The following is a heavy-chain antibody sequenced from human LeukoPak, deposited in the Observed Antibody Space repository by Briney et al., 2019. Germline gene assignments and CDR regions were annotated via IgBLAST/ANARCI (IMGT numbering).Heavy chain of an antibody. J-gene: IGHJ5*02. Sequence: SETLSLTCAVYGGSFSGYSWSWIRQPPGKGLEWVGEMIHSGSTNYNPSLKSRVTISVDTSKNQFSLKLSSVTAADTAVYYCARGRPDGSGSYYKFDPWGQGTLVTVSS. V-gene: IGHV4-34*01. CDR2: MIHSGST. D-gene: IGHD3-10*01. CDR1: GGSFSGYS. CDR3: ARGRPDGSGSYYKFDP.